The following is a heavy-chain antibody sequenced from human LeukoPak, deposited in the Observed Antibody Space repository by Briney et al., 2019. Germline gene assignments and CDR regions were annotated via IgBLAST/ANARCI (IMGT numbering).Heavy chain of an antibody. CDR1: GFTFSSYA. CDR3: AKFPQWLLGDYFDY. CDR2: ISGSGGST. D-gene: IGHD6-19*01. Sequence: PGGSLRLSCAVSGFTFSSYAMSWVRQAPGKGLEWVTAISGSGGSTYYADSVKGRFTISRDNSKNTLYLQMNSLRAEDTAVYYCAKFPQWLLGDYFDYWGQGTLVTVSS. J-gene: IGHJ4*02. V-gene: IGHV3-23*01.